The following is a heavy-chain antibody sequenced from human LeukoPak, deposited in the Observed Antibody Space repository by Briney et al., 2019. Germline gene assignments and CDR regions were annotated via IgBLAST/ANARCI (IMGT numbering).Heavy chain of an antibody. CDR2: TNPNSGGT. V-gene: IGHV1-2*02. CDR3: ARASGSYYGGAFDI. Sequence: ASVKVSCKASGYTFTGYYMHWVRQAPGQGLEWMGWTNPNSGGTNYAQKFQGRVTMTRDTSISTAYMELSRLRSDDTAVYYCARASGSYYGGAFDIWGQGTMVTVSS. CDR1: GYTFTGYY. D-gene: IGHD1-26*01. J-gene: IGHJ3*02.